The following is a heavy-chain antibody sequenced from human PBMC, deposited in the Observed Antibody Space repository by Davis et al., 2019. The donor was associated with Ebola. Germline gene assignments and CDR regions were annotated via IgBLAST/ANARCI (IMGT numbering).Heavy chain of an antibody. Sequence: SVKVSCKASGGTFSSYAISWVRQAPGQGLEWMGGIIPIFGTANYAQKFQGRVTITADESTSTAYMELSSLRSEDTAVYYCARGWEPGSAAAGTESDYYYYMDVWGKGTTVTVSS. J-gene: IGHJ6*03. CDR3: ARGWEPGSAAAGTESDYYYYMDV. D-gene: IGHD6-13*01. CDR2: IIPIFGTA. V-gene: IGHV1-69*13. CDR1: GGTFSSYA.